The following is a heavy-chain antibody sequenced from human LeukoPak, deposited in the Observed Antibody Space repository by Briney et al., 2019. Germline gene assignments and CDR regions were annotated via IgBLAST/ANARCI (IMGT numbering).Heavy chain of an antibody. CDR3: ARDSPGSYYFDY. CDR2: IYHSGST. CDR1: GGSISSSNW. Sequence: SGTLSLTCAVSGGSISSSNWWSWVRQPPGKGLEWIGEIYHSGSTNYNPSLKSRVTISVDKSKNQSSLKLSSVPAADTAVYYCARDSPGSYYFDYWGQGTLVTVSS. J-gene: IGHJ4*02. V-gene: IGHV4-4*02. D-gene: IGHD1-26*01.